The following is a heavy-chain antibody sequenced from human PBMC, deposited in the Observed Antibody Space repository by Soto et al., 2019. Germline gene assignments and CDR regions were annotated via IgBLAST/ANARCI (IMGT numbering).Heavy chain of an antibody. Sequence: PGGSLRLSCAASGFTFDDYAMHWVRQAPGKGLEWVSGISWNSGSIGYADSVKGRFTISRDNAKNSLYLQMNSLRAEDTALYYCAKDRTSNYVEYYFDYWGQGTLVTVSS. CDR1: GFTFDDYA. J-gene: IGHJ4*02. V-gene: IGHV3-9*01. D-gene: IGHD4-4*01. CDR2: ISWNSGSI. CDR3: AKDRTSNYVEYYFDY.